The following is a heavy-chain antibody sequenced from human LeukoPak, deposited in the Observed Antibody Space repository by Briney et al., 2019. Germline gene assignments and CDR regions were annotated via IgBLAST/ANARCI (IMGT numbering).Heavy chain of an antibody. Sequence: PGGSLRLSCVGSGFTFSSFGLYWVRQAPGKGLEWVAVISNDGSYKFYADSVKGRFTISRDNSKNTLYLQMNSLRAEDTAVYYCAILRPVVTAMGPSDYWGQGTLVTVSS. CDR2: ISNDGSYK. D-gene: IGHD2-21*02. J-gene: IGHJ4*02. CDR3: AILRPVVTAMGPSDY. V-gene: IGHV3-30*03. CDR1: GFTFSSFG.